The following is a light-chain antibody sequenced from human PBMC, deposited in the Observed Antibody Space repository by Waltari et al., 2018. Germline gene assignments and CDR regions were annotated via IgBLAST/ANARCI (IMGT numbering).Light chain of an antibody. J-gene: IGLJ1*01. CDR3: SSYTSSSTLNV. V-gene: IGLV2-14*01. CDR2: EVS. Sequence: QSALTQPASVSGSPGQPIPTSCTGTSSDVGGYTYVSWYQQHPGKAPKLMIYEVSNRPSGVSNRFSGSKSGNTASLTISGLQAEDEADYYCSSYTSSSTLNVFGTGTKVTVL. CDR1: SSDVGGYTY.